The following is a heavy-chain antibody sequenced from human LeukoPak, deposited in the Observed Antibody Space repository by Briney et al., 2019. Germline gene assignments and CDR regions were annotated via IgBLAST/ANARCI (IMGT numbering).Heavy chain of an antibody. Sequence: ASVKVFCKASGYTFTSYGISWVRQAPGQGLEWMGWISAYNGNTNYEQKLQGRVTITTDTSTSTAYMELRSLRSDDTAVYYCARVYIVVGADGSYFDYWGQGTLVTVSS. CDR2: ISAYNGNT. V-gene: IGHV1-18*01. CDR1: GYTFTSYG. J-gene: IGHJ4*02. CDR3: ARVYIVVGADGSYFDY. D-gene: IGHD2-2*01.